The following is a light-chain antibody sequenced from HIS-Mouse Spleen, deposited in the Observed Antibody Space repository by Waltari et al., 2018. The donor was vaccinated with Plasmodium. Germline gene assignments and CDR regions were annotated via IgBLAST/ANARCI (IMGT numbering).Light chain of an antibody. CDR3: SSYAGSNNLV. J-gene: IGLJ2*01. CDR2: EVS. CDR1: SSDVGGYNY. Sequence: QSALTQPPSASGPPGQSVPIPCTGTSSDVGGYNYVSWYQQHPGKAPKLMIYEVSKRPSGVPDRFSGSKSGNTASLTVSGLQAEDEADYYCSSYAGSNNLVFGGGTKLTVL. V-gene: IGLV2-8*01.